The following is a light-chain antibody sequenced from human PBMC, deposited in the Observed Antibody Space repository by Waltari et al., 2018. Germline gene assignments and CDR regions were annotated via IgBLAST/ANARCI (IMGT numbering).Light chain of an antibody. Sequence: DIQMTQSPSSVSASVGDRVTITCRASQDVKYWFAGYQQRPGKAPKLLIFHASSLESGVPSRFSGSGSGTEFNLTISSLQPEDFATYFCQQANSFPRTFGQGTKVEI. CDR3: QQANSFPRT. CDR2: HAS. J-gene: IGKJ1*01. V-gene: IGKV1-12*01. CDR1: QDVKYW.